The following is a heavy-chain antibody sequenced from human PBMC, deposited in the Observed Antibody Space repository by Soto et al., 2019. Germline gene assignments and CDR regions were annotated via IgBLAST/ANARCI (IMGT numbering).Heavy chain of an antibody. V-gene: IGHV3-23*01. D-gene: IGHD2-15*01. J-gene: IGHJ3*02. CDR1: GFTFSSYA. CDR2: ISGSGGST. CDR3: AKDQSYCSGGSCYPDAFDI. Sequence: GGSLRLSCAASGFTFSSYAMSWVRQAPGKGLEWVSAISGSGGSTYYADSVKGRFTISRDNSKNTLYLQMNSLRAEDTAVYYCAKDQSYCSGGSCYPDAFDIWGQGTMVTVSS.